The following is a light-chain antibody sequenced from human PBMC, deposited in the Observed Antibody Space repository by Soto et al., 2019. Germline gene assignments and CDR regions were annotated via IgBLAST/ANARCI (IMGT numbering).Light chain of an antibody. CDR1: SSDVGGYNY. CDR2: EVN. V-gene: IGLV2-8*01. J-gene: IGLJ2*01. CDR3: SSFTISRNTVI. Sequence: QSVLTQPPSASGSPGQSVAISCTGTSSDVGGYNYVSWYQQHPGKAPKLMIYEVNKRPSGVPDRFSGSKSGNTASLTVSGLQAEDEADYYCSSFTISRNTVIFGGGTKLTVL.